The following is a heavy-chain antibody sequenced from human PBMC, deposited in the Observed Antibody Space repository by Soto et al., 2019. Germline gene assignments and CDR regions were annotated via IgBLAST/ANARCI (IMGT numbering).Heavy chain of an antibody. V-gene: IGHV3-23*01. Sequence: GGSLRLSCAASGFTFSSYAMSWVRQAPGKGLEWVSAISGSGGSTYYADSVKGRFTISRDNSKNTLYLQMNSLRAEDTAVYYCAKASGARSYDSSGYPEYFQHWGQGTLVTVSS. J-gene: IGHJ1*01. CDR2: ISGSGGST. CDR3: AKASGARSYDSSGYPEYFQH. CDR1: GFTFSSYA. D-gene: IGHD3-22*01.